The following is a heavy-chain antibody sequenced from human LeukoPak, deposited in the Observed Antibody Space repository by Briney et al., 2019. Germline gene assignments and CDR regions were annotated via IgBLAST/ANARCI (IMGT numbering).Heavy chain of an antibody. CDR1: GGSISSSNYY. CDR2: IYYSGTT. V-gene: IGHV4-39*07. D-gene: IGHD5-12*01. J-gene: IGHJ2*01. CDR3: ARGHSGYAFDL. Sequence: PSETLSLTCTVSGGSISSSNYYWGWIRQPPGKGLEWIGSIYYSGTTYYNPSLKSRVTISVDTSKNQFSLKLSSVTAADTAVYYCARGHSGYAFDLWGRGTLVTVSS.